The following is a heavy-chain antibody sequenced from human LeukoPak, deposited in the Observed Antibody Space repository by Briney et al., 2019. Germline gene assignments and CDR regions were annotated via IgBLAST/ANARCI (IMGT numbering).Heavy chain of an antibody. CDR2: IYYSGST. J-gene: IGHJ4*02. D-gene: IGHD6-19*01. CDR1: GGSISSSSYY. CDR3: ARQGIAVASLVFDY. V-gene: IGHV4-39*01. Sequence: PSETLSLTCTVSGGSISSSSYYWGWIRQPPGKGLEWIGSIYYSGSTYYNPSLKSRVTISVDTSKNQFSLKLSSVTAADTAVYYCARQGIAVASLVFDYWGQGTLVTVSS.